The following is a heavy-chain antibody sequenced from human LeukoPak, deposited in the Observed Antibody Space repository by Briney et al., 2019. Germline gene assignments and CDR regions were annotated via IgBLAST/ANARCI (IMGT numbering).Heavy chain of an antibody. J-gene: IGHJ4*02. CDR2: ISYDGSNK. Sequence: GRSLRLSCAASGFTFSSYAMHWVRQAPGKGLEWVAVISYDGSNKYYADSVEGRFTISRDNSKNTLYLQMNSLRAEDTAVYYCAREGKYSYGFDWGQGTLVTVSS. CDR1: GFTFSSYA. V-gene: IGHV3-30-3*01. D-gene: IGHD5-18*01. CDR3: AREGKYSYGFD.